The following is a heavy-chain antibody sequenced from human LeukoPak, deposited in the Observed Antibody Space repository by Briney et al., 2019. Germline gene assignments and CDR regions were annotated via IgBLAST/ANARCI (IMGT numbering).Heavy chain of an antibody. V-gene: IGHV3-23*01. CDR2: ITISDGNT. J-gene: IGHJ4*02. CDR3: AKDGGLWVSAHWGDS. D-gene: IGHD7-27*01. CDR1: GFTFSSYT. Sequence: PGGSLRLSCAASGFTFSSYTMSWVRQAPGKGQEWVSTITISDGNTYYADSVKGRFTVSRDNSKNTLFLQMNSLRAEDTAVYYCAKDGGLWVSAHWGDSWGRGTLVTVSS.